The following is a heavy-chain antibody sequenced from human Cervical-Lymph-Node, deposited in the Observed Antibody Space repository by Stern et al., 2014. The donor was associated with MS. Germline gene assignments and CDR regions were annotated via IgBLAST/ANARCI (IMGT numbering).Heavy chain of an antibody. CDR2: IHNGGAT. J-gene: IGHJ4*02. Sequence: VQLMQSGGGLIQPGGSLRLSCAASGFTVSSSYMSWVRQAPGKVLEWVSAIHNGGATYYADSVKGRFTISRDNSKNTLYFQMSSLRAEDTAVYYCARVGRGYISGYSFDYWAQGTLVTVSS. CDR1: GFTVSSSY. D-gene: IGHD5-18*01. V-gene: IGHV3-53*01. CDR3: ARVGRGYISGYSFDY.